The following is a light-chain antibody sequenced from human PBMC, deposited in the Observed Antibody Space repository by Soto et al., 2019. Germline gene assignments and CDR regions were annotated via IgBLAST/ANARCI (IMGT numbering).Light chain of an antibody. Sequence: QSVLTQPASVSGSPGQSITISCTGTSSDVGGYNYVSWYQQHPGKAPKLMIYDVSNRPSGVSNRFSGSKSGNTASLTISGLQPEDEADYYCSSYTSSSTPMVFGTGTKVTVL. J-gene: IGLJ1*01. CDR2: DVS. CDR3: SSYTSSSTPMV. V-gene: IGLV2-14*01. CDR1: SSDVGGYNY.